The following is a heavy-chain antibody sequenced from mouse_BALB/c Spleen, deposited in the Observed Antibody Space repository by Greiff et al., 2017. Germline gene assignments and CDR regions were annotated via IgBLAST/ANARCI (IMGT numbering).Heavy chain of an antibody. CDR2: INPNNGGT. CDR1: GYTFTDYN. D-gene: IGHD1-1*01. V-gene: IGHV1-18*01. Sequence: EVQLQQSGPELVKPGASVKIPCKASGYTFTDYNMDWVKQSHGKSLEWIGDINPNNGGTIYNQKFKGKATLTVDKSSSTAYMELRSLTSEDTAVYYCARSEYYGSRAWFAYWGQGTLVTVSA. J-gene: IGHJ3*01. CDR3: ARSEYYGSRAWFAY.